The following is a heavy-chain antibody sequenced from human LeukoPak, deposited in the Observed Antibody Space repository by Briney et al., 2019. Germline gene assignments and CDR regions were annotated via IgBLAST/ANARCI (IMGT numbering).Heavy chain of an antibody. CDR3: AREVGAYCGGDCTYDAFDI. CDR2: ISAYNGNT. V-gene: IGHV1-18*01. D-gene: IGHD2-21*02. CDR1: GYTFTSYV. Sequence: ASVKVSYKASGYTFTSYVISWVRQAPGQGLEWMGWISAYNGNTNYAQKFQGRVTITADKSTSTAYMELSSLRSEDTAVYYCAREVGAYCGGDCTYDAFDIWGQGTMVTVSS. J-gene: IGHJ3*02.